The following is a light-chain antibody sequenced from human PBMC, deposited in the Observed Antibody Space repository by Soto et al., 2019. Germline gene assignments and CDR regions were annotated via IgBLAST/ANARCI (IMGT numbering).Light chain of an antibody. CDR3: RPWDRSLSVVL. V-gene: IGLV1-51*01. CDR2: DDF. CDR1: SSNIGNNY. J-gene: IGLJ2*01. Sequence: QSVLTQPPSVSAAPGQKVTISCSGSSSNIGNNYVSWYQQLPGTAPKLLIYDDFKRPSGIPDRFSGSKSGTSATLGITGLQSGDEPDYYCRPWDRSLSVVLFGGGTKLTVL.